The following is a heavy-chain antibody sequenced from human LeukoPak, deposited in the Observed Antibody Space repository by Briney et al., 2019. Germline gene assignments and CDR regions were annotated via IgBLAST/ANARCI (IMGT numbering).Heavy chain of an antibody. CDR2: IYYSGST. CDR1: GGSISSSSYY. J-gene: IGHJ4*02. V-gene: IGHV4-39*07. Sequence: KPSEILSLTCTVSGGSISSSSYYWGWIRQPPGKGLEWIGSIYYSGSTYYNPSLKSRVTISVDTSKNQFSLKLSSVTAADTAVYYCARDPREGYSYGWSYFDYWGQGTLVTVSS. CDR3: ARDPREGYSYGWSYFDY. D-gene: IGHD5-18*01.